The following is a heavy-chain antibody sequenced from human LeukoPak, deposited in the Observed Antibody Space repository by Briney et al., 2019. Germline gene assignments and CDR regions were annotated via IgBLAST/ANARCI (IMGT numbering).Heavy chain of an antibody. CDR3: AKHVAGTHYYYGMDV. J-gene: IGHJ6*02. Sequence: PGGSLRLSCAASGFTFSSYAMSWVRQAPWKGLEWVSGISGSGGSTYYADSVKGRFTISRDNSKNTLYLQMNSLRAEDTAVYYCAKHVAGTHYYYGMDVWGQGTTVTVSS. D-gene: IGHD6-19*01. V-gene: IGHV3-23*01. CDR1: GFTFSSYA. CDR2: ISGSGGST.